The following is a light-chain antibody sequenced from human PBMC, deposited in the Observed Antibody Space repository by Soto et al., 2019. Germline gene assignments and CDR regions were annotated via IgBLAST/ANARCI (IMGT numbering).Light chain of an antibody. CDR2: GTS. Sequence: ETVLTQSPGSLSLSLGDRATLSCRASQTVSNSYLAWYQQKPGRAPRLLIYGTSSRATGIPDRFSGSGSGTDFTLTINRLEPEDFVIYYCQQYGSSPWTFGQGTKVDIK. CDR1: QTVSNSY. V-gene: IGKV3-20*01. CDR3: QQYGSSPWT. J-gene: IGKJ1*01.